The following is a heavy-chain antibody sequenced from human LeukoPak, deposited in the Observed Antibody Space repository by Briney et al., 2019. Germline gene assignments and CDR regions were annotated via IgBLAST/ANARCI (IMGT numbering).Heavy chain of an antibody. D-gene: IGHD3-3*01. CDR3: AKAKGRFQTYYFDY. Sequence: GGSLRLSCAASGFTFSSYAMHWVRQAPGKGLEWVAFIHYDGSNNYYADSVKGRFTISRDNSKNTLYLQMNSLRAEDTAVYYCAKAKGRFQTYYFDYWGQGTLVTVSS. CDR2: IHYDGSNN. J-gene: IGHJ4*02. CDR1: GFTFSSYA. V-gene: IGHV3-30*02.